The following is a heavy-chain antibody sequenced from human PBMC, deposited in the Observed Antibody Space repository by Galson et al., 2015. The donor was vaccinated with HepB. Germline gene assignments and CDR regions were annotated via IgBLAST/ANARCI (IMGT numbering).Heavy chain of an antibody. CDR3: ARGRCTRTSCYRELDY. J-gene: IGHJ4*02. V-gene: IGHV3-30*04. Sequence: SLRLSCAASGFTFSSYALHWVRQAPGKGLEWVAVIRYDGGTKYYADSVKVRFTISRDSSKNTLYLQMNSLRDDDTAVYYCARGRCTRTSCYRELDYWGQGTLVTGSS. CDR2: IRYDGGTK. CDR1: GFTFSSYA. D-gene: IGHD2-2*02.